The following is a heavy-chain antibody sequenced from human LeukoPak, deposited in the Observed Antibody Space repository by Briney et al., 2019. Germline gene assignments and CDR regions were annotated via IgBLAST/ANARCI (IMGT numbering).Heavy chain of an antibody. Sequence: PSETLSLTCTVSGGSISSSSYYWGWIRQPPGTGLEWLGSIYYSGSTYYNPSLKSRVTISVDTSKNQFSLRLSSVTAADTAVYYCVRRGTTVNSGYYFDYWGQGTLVTVSS. CDR3: VRRGTTVNSGYYFDY. D-gene: IGHD4-11*01. J-gene: IGHJ4*02. V-gene: IGHV4-39*01. CDR2: IYYSGST. CDR1: GGSISSSSYY.